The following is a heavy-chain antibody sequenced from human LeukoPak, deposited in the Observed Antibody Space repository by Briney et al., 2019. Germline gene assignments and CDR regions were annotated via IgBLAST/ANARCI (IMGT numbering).Heavy chain of an antibody. CDR2: ISGSGGST. J-gene: IGHJ4*02. D-gene: IGHD5-24*01. Sequence: GGSLGLSCAASGFTFSSYAMSWVRQAPGKGLEWVSAISGSGGSTYYADSVKGRFTISRDNSKNTLYLQMDSLRAEDTAVFYCAKASSGYSSLLYFFDSWGQGTPVTVSS. CDR3: AKASSGYSSLLYFFDS. V-gene: IGHV3-23*01. CDR1: GFTFSSYA.